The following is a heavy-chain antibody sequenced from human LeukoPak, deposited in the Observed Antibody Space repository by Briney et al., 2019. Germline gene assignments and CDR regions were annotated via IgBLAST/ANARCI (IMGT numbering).Heavy chain of an antibody. CDR3: ARALYSYGYFDN. Sequence: GPLRLSCAASGFTVSSNYMSWVRQAPGKGLEWVSVIYSGGSTYYADSVKGRFTISRDNSKNTLYLQMNSLRAEDTAVYYCARALYSYGYFDNWGQGTLVTVSS. D-gene: IGHD5-18*01. V-gene: IGHV3-53*01. CDR2: IYSGGST. J-gene: IGHJ4*02. CDR1: GFTVSSNY.